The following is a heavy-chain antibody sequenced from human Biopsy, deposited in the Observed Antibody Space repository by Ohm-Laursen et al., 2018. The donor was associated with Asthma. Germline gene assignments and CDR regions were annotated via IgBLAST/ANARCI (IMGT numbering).Heavy chain of an antibody. J-gene: IGHJ2*01. CDR1: GYPFTDYY. CDR2: IDPNSGGT. CDR3: ARIKIRIGAGTDRYFDL. Sequence: SVKASCKASGYPFTDYYVHWARQAPGQGLEWMGRIDPNSGGTNYAQKFLGRVTMTRDTSVNTVFMVLSRLRSDDTAVYYCARIKIRIGAGTDRYFDLWGRGTLVTVSS. D-gene: IGHD3-16*01. V-gene: IGHV1-2*06.